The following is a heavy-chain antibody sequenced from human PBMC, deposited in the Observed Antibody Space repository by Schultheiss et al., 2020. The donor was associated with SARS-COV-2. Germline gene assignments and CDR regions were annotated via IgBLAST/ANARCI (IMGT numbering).Heavy chain of an antibody. CDR1: GGSFSGYY. CDR2: IHYSGST. J-gene: IGHJ5*02. Sequence: SETLSLTCAVYGGSFSGYYWSWIRQPPGKGLEWIGGIHYSGSTYYNPSLKSRVTMSVDTSKNQFSLKLSSVTAADTAVYYCAREGVGYNWNYGYNWFDPWGQGTLVTVSS. V-gene: IGHV4-34*01. D-gene: IGHD1-7*01. CDR3: AREGVGYNWNYGYNWFDP.